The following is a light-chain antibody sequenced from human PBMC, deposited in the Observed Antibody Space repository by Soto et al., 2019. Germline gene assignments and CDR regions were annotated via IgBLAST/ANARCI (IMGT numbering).Light chain of an antibody. CDR1: QGISSY. Sequence: DIQLTQSPSFLSASLGDRDTITCRASQGISSYLAWYQQKPGKAPKLLIYAASTLQSGVPSRFSGSGSGTEFTLTISRLQPEDFATYYCQQLNSYPITFGQGTRLEIK. V-gene: IGKV1-9*01. CDR2: AAS. J-gene: IGKJ5*01. CDR3: QQLNSYPIT.